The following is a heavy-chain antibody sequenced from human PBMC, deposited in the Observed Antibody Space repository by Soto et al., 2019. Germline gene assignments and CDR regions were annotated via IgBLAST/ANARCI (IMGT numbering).Heavy chain of an antibody. D-gene: IGHD4-4*01. Sequence: GGSLRLSCTASGFSFNSNAMSWVRQAPGKGLEWVSVISGSGGVTFYADSVKGRFFISRDNSKNTLYLQMNSLRVDDTALYFCAKGDSDYYFDSLGQGTLVTVSS. CDR3: AKGDSDYYFDS. V-gene: IGHV3-23*01. CDR1: GFSFNSNA. J-gene: IGHJ4*02. CDR2: ISGSGGVT.